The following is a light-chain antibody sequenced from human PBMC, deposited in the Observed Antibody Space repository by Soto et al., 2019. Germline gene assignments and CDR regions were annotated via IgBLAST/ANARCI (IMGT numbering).Light chain of an antibody. CDR3: QQRSNWPLT. CDR2: DAS. J-gene: IGKJ4*01. Sequence: EIVLPQSPAPLSLSPGERATLSCRASQSVSSYLAWYQQKPGQAPRLLIYDASNRATAIPARFSGSGSGTDFTPTISSLEPEDFAVYYCQQRSNWPLTFGGGTKVEIK. V-gene: IGKV3-11*01. CDR1: QSVSSY.